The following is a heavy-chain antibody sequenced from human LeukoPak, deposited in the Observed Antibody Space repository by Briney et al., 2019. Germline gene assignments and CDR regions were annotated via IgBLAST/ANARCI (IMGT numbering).Heavy chain of an antibody. CDR1: GYTFTSYG. V-gene: IGHV1-18*01. D-gene: IGHD2-21*01. J-gene: IGHJ4*02. CDR3: VIYCGGDCSSYYFDY. Sequence: GASVKVSCKASGYTFTSYGISWVRQAPGQGLEWMGWISAYNGNTNYAQKLQGRVTMTTDTSTSTAYMELRSLRSDDTAVYYCVIYCGGDCSSYYFDYWGQGTLVTVSS. CDR2: ISAYNGNT.